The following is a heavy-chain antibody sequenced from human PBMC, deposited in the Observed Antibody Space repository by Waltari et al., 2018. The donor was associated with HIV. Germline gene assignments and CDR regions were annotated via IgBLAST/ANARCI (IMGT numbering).Heavy chain of an antibody. J-gene: IGHJ1*01. CDR2: IRFNGSEE. CDR1: GSKLSSFG. CDR3: TKDVISRAFDPSFVDP. Sequence: VRVVESGGGVLQPGGALSLSGDASGSKLSSFGLRWVRQAPGKGLEWLAVIRFNGSEEYDSESVNARFITSRDNSNNSLLQLMTVPTTDAAASYFCTKDVISRAFDPSFVDPWGQGTLLTVSS. V-gene: IGHV3-30*02. D-gene: IGHD3-9*01.